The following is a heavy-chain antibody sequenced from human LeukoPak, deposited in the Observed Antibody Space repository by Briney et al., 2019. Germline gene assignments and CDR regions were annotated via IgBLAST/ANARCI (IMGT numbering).Heavy chain of an antibody. D-gene: IGHD4-23*01. CDR3: SAYGGNSDY. V-gene: IGHV3-48*02. CDR2: ITSTGSTM. Sequence: GGSLRLSCEASGFAFSAYNMNWVRQAPVKGLEWVSYITSTGSTMYYADSVKGRFTISRDNAKNSLYLQMNSLRDEDTALYYCSAYGGNSDYWGQGTLVTVSS. CDR1: GFAFSAYN. J-gene: IGHJ4*02.